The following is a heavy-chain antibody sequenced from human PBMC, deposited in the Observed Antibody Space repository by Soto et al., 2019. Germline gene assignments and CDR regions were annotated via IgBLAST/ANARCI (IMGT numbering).Heavy chain of an antibody. CDR1: GYTFTSYW. Sequence: PGESLKISCKGSGYTFTSYWIGWVRQMPGEGLAWMGVIYPSDSDIRYSPSFQGKVTISADKSITTAYLQWSSLKAADTAMYYCVRSGTSSGRFSDYWGQGTLVTVSS. CDR2: IYPSDSDI. J-gene: IGHJ4*02. V-gene: IGHV5-51*01. D-gene: IGHD2-15*01. CDR3: VRSGTSSGRFSDY.